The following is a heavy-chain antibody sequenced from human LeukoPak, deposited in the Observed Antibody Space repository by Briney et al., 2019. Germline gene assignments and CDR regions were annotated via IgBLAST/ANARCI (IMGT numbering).Heavy chain of an antibody. V-gene: IGHV1-69*01. J-gene: IGHJ4*02. CDR3: ARVFYYGSGSRSTYYFDY. Sequence: ASVKVSCKASGGTFSGYAISWVRQAPGQGLEWMGGIIPIFGTANYAQKFQGRVTITADESTSTAYMELSSLRSEDTAVYYCARVFYYGSGSRSTYYFDYWGQGTLVTVSS. CDR1: GGTFSGYA. D-gene: IGHD3-10*01. CDR2: IIPIFGTA.